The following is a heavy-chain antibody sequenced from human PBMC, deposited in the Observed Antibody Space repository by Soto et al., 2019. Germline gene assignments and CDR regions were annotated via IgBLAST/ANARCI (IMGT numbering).Heavy chain of an antibody. V-gene: IGHV3-30-3*01. D-gene: IGHD3-16*01. CDR3: ARGMLMLDAFDI. CDR2: ISYDGSNK. Sequence: QVQLVESGGGVVQPGRSLRLSCAASGFTFSSYAMHWVRQAPGKWLEWVAVISYDGSNKYYADSVKGRFTISRDNSKNTLYLQMNSLRAEDTAVYYCARGMLMLDAFDIWGQGTMVTVSS. CDR1: GFTFSSYA. J-gene: IGHJ3*02.